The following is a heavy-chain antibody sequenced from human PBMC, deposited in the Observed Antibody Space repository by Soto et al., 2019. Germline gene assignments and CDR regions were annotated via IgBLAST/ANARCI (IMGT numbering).Heavy chain of an antibody. CDR3: ARHRAIAAAIWFAFDI. D-gene: IGHD6-13*01. CDR2: IYYSGST. CDR1: GGSISSSSYY. V-gene: IGHV4-39*01. Sequence: SETLSLTCTVSGGSISSSSYYWGWIRQPSGKGLEWIGSIYYSGSTYYNPSLKSRVTISVDTSKNQFSLKLSSVTAADTAVYYCARHRAIAAAIWFAFDIWGQGTMVTVSS. J-gene: IGHJ3*02.